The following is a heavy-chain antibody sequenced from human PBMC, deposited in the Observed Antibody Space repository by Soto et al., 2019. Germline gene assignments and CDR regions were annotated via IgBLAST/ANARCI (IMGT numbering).Heavy chain of an antibody. CDR1: GYNYMNNY. V-gene: IGHV1-46*01. CDR2: INPNGAT. CDR3: ARDYLVIPHRVIDY. D-gene: IGHD2-15*01. Sequence: GASVKVSCKECGYNYMNNYIHWVRQAPGQGLEWMGIINPNGATSYAQKFLDRIDMTSDMFTDTVYMDLSSLGSEDTAVYYCARDYLVIPHRVIDYWGQGTLVTVSS. J-gene: IGHJ4*02.